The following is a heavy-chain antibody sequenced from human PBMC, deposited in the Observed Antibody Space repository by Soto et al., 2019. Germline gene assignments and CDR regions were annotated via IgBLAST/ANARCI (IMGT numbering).Heavy chain of an antibody. J-gene: IGHJ6*03. V-gene: IGHV3-23*01. Sequence: GGSLRLSCAASGFTFSSYAMSWVRQAPGKGLEWVSAISGSGGRTYYADSGKGRFTITRDNSKNTLYLQMNSLRAEDTAVYYCAKANGGYGDYDVGDYYYYYMDVWGKGTTVTVSS. CDR2: ISGSGGRT. D-gene: IGHD4-17*01. CDR3: AKANGGYGDYDVGDYYYYYMDV. CDR1: GFTFSSYA.